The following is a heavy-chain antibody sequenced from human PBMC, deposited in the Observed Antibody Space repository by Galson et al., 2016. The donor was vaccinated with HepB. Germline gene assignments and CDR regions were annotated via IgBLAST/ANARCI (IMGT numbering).Heavy chain of an antibody. CDR2: ISFDGSNM. CDR1: GFGFSSYA. CDR3: AREGSFMLTFFDY. D-gene: IGHD4/OR15-4a*01. Sequence: SLRLSCAASGFGFSSYAMHWVRRAPGKGLEWLSVISFDGSNMYQADSVKGRFTISRDNFENTLYLQMNSLTAEDTAVYYCAREGSFMLTFFDYWGQGTLVTVSS. V-gene: IGHV3-30*04. J-gene: IGHJ4*02.